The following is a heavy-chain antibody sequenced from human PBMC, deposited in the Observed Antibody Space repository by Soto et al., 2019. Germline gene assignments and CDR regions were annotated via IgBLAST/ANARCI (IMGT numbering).Heavy chain of an antibody. J-gene: IGHJ3*02. Sequence: QVQLQQWGAGLLKPSETLSLTCAVYGGSCSGYYWSWIRQPPGKGLEWIGEINHSGSTNYNPSLKSRVTISVDTSKNQFSLKLSSVTAADTAVYYCARGKYGDSDAFDIWGQGTMVTVSS. V-gene: IGHV4-34*01. D-gene: IGHD4-17*01. CDR3: ARGKYGDSDAFDI. CDR2: INHSGST. CDR1: GGSCSGYY.